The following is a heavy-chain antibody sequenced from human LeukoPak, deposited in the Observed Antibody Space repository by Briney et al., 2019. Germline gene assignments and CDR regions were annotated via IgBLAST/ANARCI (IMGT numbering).Heavy chain of an antibody. CDR2: ISGSGGST. V-gene: IGHV3-23*01. D-gene: IGHD2-2*01. CDR3: AKDPHPPQLNDYYYYMDV. CDR1: GFTFSSYA. Sequence: GGSLRLSCAASGFTFSSYAMSWVRQAPGKGLEWVSAISGSGGSTYYADSVKGRFTISRDNSKNTLYLQMNSLRAEDTAVYYCAKDPHPPQLNDYYYYMDVWGKGTTVTVSS. J-gene: IGHJ6*03.